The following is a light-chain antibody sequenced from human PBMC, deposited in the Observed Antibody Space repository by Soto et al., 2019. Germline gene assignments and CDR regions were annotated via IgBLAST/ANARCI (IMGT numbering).Light chain of an antibody. CDR1: SGHSSYA. CDR3: QPWATGIRV. Sequence: QPVLTQSPSASASLGASVKLTSTLSSGHSSYAIAWHQQQPEKGPRYLMKLNSDGSHSKGDGIPDRFSGSSSGAERYLTISSLPSEDEADYYCQPWATGIRVFGTGTKLTVL. J-gene: IGLJ1*01. V-gene: IGLV4-69*02. CDR2: LNSDGSH.